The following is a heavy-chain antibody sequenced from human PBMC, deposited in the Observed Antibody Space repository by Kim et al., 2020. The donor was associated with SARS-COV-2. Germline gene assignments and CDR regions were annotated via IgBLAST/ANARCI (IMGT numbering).Heavy chain of an antibody. Sequence: SETQSLTCAVYGGSFSGYYWSWIRQPPGKGLEWIGEINHSGSTNYNPSLKSRVTISVDTSKNQFSLKLSSVTAADTAVYYCARGLALSSGYDHSITIDFDYWGQGTLVTVSS. D-gene: IGHD5-12*01. J-gene: IGHJ4*02. V-gene: IGHV4-34*01. CDR2: INHSGST. CDR1: GGSFSGYY. CDR3: ARGLALSSGYDHSITIDFDY.